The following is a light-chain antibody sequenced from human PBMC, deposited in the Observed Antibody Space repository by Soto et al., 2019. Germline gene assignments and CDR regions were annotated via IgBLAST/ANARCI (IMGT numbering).Light chain of an antibody. V-gene: IGLV2-14*01. CDR3: SSYSTSSTPVV. Sequence: QAVVTQPASVSGSPGQSITISCTGTSSDVGFYNYVSWYQQHPGKAPQLMIYEVSNRPSGVSNRFSGSKSGNTASLTISGLQAEDEADYYCSSYSTSSTPVVFGGGTKVTVL. J-gene: IGLJ2*01. CDR2: EVS. CDR1: SSDVGFYNY.